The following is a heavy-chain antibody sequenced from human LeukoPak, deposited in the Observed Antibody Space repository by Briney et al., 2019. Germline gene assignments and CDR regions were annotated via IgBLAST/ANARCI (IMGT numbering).Heavy chain of an antibody. V-gene: IGHV3-7*01. J-gene: IGHJ5*02. D-gene: IGHD6-19*01. Sequence: GSLRLSCAASGFGLSTYWLSWVRQAPGKGLEWVANINQDGGEKFHVDSVKGRFTISRDNAKNSLYLQMNSLTAEDTAVYYCATGVWYPESWGQGTLVTVSS. CDR2: INQDGGEK. CDR3: ATGVWYPES. CDR1: GFGLSTYW.